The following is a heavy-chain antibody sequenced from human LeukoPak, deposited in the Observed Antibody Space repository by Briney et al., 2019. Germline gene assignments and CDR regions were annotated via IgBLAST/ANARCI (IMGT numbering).Heavy chain of an antibody. CDR2: ITYDGSNK. V-gene: IGHV3-30-3*01. J-gene: IGHJ3*02. CDR1: GFTFSSYA. CDR3: AREFPLNYYDSRALGAFDI. D-gene: IGHD3-22*01. Sequence: PGGSLRLSCAASGFTFSSYAMHWVRQAPGKGLEWGAVITYDGSNKYYADSVKGRFTISRDNSKNTLYLQMNSLRAEDTAVYYCAREFPLNYYDSRALGAFDIWGQGTMVTVSS.